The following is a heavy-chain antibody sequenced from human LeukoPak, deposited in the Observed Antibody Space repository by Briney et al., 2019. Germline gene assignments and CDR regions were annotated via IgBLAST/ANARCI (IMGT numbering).Heavy chain of an antibody. V-gene: IGHV4-39*01. CDR2: IYFSGTT. CDR3: MTHLDSQKGYYFDY. D-gene: IGHD3-3*01. J-gene: IGHJ4*02. Sequence: PSETLSLTCTVSGGSISGNYHYWGWIRQPPGMGLEWIGTIYFSGTTSYNPSLKSRFTISVDTSRNQFSLKLSSVTATDTAVYFCMTHLDSQKGYYFDYWGQGALVTVSS. CDR1: GGSISGNYHY.